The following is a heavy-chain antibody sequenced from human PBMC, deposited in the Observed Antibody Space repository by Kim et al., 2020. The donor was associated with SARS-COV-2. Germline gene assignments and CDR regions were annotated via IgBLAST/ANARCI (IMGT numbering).Heavy chain of an antibody. CDR3: ARLAVRGVTVD. V-gene: IGHV4-39*01. D-gene: IGHD3-10*01. CDR2: T. Sequence: TYYNPSLKSRVTISVDTSKNQFSLKLSSVTAADTAVYYCARLAVRGVTVDWGQGTLVTVSS. J-gene: IGHJ4*02.